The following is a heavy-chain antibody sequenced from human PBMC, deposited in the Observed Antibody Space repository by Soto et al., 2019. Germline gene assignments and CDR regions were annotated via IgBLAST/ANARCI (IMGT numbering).Heavy chain of an antibody. Sequence: GGSLRLSCAASGFTFSGYRMGWVRQAPGKGLEWVGNINQDGSEKNYVDSVKGRFTISRDNAKNSQYLQMNSLRVEDTAVYYCARGGSYHIYWGQGTLVTVSS. CDR3: ARGGSYHIY. J-gene: IGHJ4*02. CDR2: INQDGSEK. D-gene: IGHD1-26*01. V-gene: IGHV3-7*01. CDR1: GFTFSGYR.